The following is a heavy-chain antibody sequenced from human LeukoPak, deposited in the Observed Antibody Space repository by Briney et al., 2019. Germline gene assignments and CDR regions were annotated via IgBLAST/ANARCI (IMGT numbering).Heavy chain of an antibody. Sequence: ASVKVSCKASGYTFTSYAMHWVRQAPGQRLEWMGWINAGNGNTKYSQEFQGRVTITADESTSTAYMELSSLRSEDTAVYYCARDYHDSSGYYGWGQGTLVTVSS. CDR2: INAGNGNT. CDR1: GYTFTSYA. J-gene: IGHJ4*02. CDR3: ARDYHDSSGYYG. D-gene: IGHD3-22*01. V-gene: IGHV1-3*03.